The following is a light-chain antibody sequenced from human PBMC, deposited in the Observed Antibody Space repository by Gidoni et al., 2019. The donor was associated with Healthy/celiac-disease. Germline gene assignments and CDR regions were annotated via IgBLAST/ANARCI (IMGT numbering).Light chain of an antibody. CDR3: QQYYSTPRT. Sequence: VALGERATINCKSSQSVLYSSNNKNYLAWYQQKPGQPPKLLIYWASTRESGVPDRFSGSGSGTDFTLTISSLQAEDVAVYYCQQYYSTPRTFGQGTKVEIK. CDR1: QSVLYSSNNKNY. J-gene: IGKJ1*01. CDR2: WAS. V-gene: IGKV4-1*01.